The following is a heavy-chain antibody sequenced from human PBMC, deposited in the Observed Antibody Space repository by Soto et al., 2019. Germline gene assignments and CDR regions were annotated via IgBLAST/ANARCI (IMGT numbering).Heavy chain of an antibody. J-gene: IGHJ4*02. V-gene: IGHV4-59*01. CDR3: ARVQAGTIDY. Sequence: PSETLSLTCTVSGGSISSYNWSWLRQPPGKGLEWIGYIYYSGSTNYNPSLKSRVTISVDTSKNQFSLKLSSVTAADTAVYYCARVQAGTIDYWGQGALVTV. CDR1: GGSISSYN. D-gene: IGHD1-1*01. CDR2: IYYSGST.